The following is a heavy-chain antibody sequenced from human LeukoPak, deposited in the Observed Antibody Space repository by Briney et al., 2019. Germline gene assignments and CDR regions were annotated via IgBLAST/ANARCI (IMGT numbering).Heavy chain of an antibody. CDR3: ASGYAPATDYYYYGMDV. Sequence: PGGSLRLSCAASGFTFSDYYMSWIRQAPGKGLEWVSYISSSSSYTNYADSVKGRFTISRDNAKNSLYLQMSSLRAEDTAVYYCASGYAPATDYYYYGMDVWGKGTTVTVSS. CDR2: ISSSSSYT. J-gene: IGHJ6*04. V-gene: IGHV3-11*06. D-gene: IGHD5-12*01. CDR1: GFTFSDYY.